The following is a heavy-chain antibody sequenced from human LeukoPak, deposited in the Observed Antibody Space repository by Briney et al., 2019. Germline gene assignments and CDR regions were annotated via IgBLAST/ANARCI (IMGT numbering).Heavy chain of an antibody. CDR1: GGSISSYY. CDR3: ARGARGVRDAFDI. CDR2: IYYSGST. V-gene: IGHV4-59*01. Sequence: PSETLSLTCTVSGGSISSYYWSWIRQPPGKGLEWIGYIYYSGSTNYNPSLKSRVTISVDTSKNQFSLKLSSVTAADTAVYYCARGARGVRDAFDIWGQGTMVTVSS. J-gene: IGHJ3*02. D-gene: IGHD3-10*01.